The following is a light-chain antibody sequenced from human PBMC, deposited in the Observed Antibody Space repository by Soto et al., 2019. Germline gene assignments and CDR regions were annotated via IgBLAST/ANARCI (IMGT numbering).Light chain of an antibody. J-gene: IGKJ1*01. CDR2: LDS. V-gene: IGKV2-28*01. Sequence: DIVMTQSPLSLTVTPGEPASISCRSSQRLLHSNGYNYLEWYLQKPGQSPQLLIYLDSNRASGVPDRFSGSGSGTDFTLRISRVEAEDVGLYYCMQSLETPWTFGQGTKVEIK. CDR1: QRLLHSNGYNY. CDR3: MQSLETPWT.